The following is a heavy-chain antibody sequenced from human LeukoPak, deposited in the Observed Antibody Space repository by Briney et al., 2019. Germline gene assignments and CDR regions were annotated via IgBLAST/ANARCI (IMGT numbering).Heavy chain of an antibody. CDR1: GGSISSSSYY. CDR2: IDYSGST. CDR3: AREATVAGINWFDP. J-gene: IGHJ5*02. Sequence: SETLSLTCTVSGGSISSSSYYWGWIRQPPGKGLEWIGSIDYSGSTYYNPSLKSRVTISVDTSKNQFSLKLSSVTAADTAVYYCAREATVAGINWFDPWGQGTLVTVSS. D-gene: IGHD6-19*01. V-gene: IGHV4-39*07.